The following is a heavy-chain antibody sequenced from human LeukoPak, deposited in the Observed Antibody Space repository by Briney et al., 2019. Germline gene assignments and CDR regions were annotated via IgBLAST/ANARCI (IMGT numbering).Heavy chain of an antibody. V-gene: IGHV4-34*01. J-gene: IGHJ4*02. Sequence: SETLSLTCAVYGGSFSGYYWSWIRQPPGKGLEWIGEINHSGSTNYNPSLKSRVTISVDTSKNQFSLKLSSVTAADTAVYYCARVSGQSWYANPGDYWGQGTLVTVSS. CDR2: INHSGST. CDR3: ARVSGQSWYANPGDY. D-gene: IGHD6-13*01. CDR1: GGSFSGYY.